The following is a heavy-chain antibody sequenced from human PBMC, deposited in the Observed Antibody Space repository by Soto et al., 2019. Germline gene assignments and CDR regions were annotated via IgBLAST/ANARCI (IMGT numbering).Heavy chain of an antibody. Sequence: ASVKVSCKASGYTFTNYVMYWVRQAPGQSLEWVGWINAASGNTKYSQKFQDRVTLTRDTSATTVFMEMSSLGLEETDVYGGGRGGDSFHFDNWGQGTPVTVSS. CDR2: INAASGNT. CDR3: GRGGDSFHFDN. CDR1: GYTFTNYV. D-gene: IGHD3-16*02. V-gene: IGHV1-3*01. J-gene: IGHJ4*02.